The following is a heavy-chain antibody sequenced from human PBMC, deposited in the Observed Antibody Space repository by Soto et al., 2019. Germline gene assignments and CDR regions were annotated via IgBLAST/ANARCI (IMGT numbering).Heavy chain of an antibody. CDR3: AKDFGHGVGYCSGGSCYFVGAWDY. CDR1: GFTFSSYA. D-gene: IGHD2-15*01. V-gene: IGHV3-23*01. CDR2: ISGSGGST. Sequence: GGSLRLSCAASGFTFSSYAMSWVRQAPGKGLDWVSAISGSGGSTYYADSVKGRFTISRDNSKNTLYLQMNSLRAEDTAVYYCAKDFGHGVGYCSGGSCYFVGAWDYWGQGTLVTVSS. J-gene: IGHJ4*02.